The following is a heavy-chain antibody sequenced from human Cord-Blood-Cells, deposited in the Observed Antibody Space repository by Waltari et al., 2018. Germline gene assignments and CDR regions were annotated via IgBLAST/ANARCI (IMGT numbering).Heavy chain of an antibody. D-gene: IGHD5-12*01. V-gene: IGHV3-30-3*01. CDR3: ARQGRSGFFDY. CDR2: ISYDGSNK. CDR1: GFTFSSSA. J-gene: IGHJ4*02. Sequence: QVQLVESGGGVVQPGRALRLPCAASGFTFSSSAMPWVRQAPGKGLEWVAVISYDGSNKYYADSVKGRFTISRDNSKNTLYLQMNSLRAEDTAVYYCARQGRSGFFDYWGQGTLVTVSS.